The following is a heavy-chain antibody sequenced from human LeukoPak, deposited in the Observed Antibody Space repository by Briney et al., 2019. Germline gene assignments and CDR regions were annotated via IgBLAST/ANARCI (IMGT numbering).Heavy chain of an antibody. CDR3: ARGRRVVVPAVKGDWFDP. Sequence: ASVKVSCKASGYTFTGYYMHWVRQAPGQGLEWMGWINPNSGGTNYAQKFQGWVTMTRDTSISTAYMELSRLRSDDTAVYYRARGRRVVVPAVKGDWFDPWGQGTLVTVSS. V-gene: IGHV1-2*04. D-gene: IGHD2-2*01. J-gene: IGHJ5*02. CDR1: GYTFTGYY. CDR2: INPNSGGT.